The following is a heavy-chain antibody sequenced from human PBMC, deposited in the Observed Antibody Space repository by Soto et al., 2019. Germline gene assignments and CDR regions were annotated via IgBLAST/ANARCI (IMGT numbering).Heavy chain of an antibody. D-gene: IGHD3-3*01. CDR1: GYTFPGSY. CDR2: INPNSGGT. CDR3: ARGNPFGAIFGVVTNGLDYYYGMDV. Sequence: ASVRVSCNASGYTFPGSYIHWVRQAPGQGLEWMGWINPNSGGTNYAQKFQGWVTMTRDTSISTAYMELSRLRSDDTAVYYCARGNPFGAIFGVVTNGLDYYYGMDVWGQGTTVPVSS. V-gene: IGHV1-2*04. J-gene: IGHJ6*02.